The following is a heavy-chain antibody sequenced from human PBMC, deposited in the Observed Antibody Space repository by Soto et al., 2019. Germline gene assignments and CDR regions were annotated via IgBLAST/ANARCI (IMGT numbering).Heavy chain of an antibody. Sequence: EVQLLESGGGLVQPGGSLRLSCAASGFTFSSYAMSWVRQVPGKGPEWVSAISGSGGSTYYADSVKSRFTISRDNSNNMPYLQMNSLRAEDTGVYYCAKGGNDYGVPFEYWGQGTLVTVSS. CDR2: ISGSGGST. D-gene: IGHD4-17*01. CDR3: AKGGNDYGVPFEY. CDR1: GFTFSSYA. V-gene: IGHV3-23*01. J-gene: IGHJ4*02.